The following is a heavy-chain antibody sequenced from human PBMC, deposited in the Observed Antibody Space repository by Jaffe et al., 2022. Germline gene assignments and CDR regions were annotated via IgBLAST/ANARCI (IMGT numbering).Heavy chain of an antibody. J-gene: IGHJ4*02. Sequence: QVHLVQSGAEVKKPGASVKLSCEASGYTFTKYSMHWVRQAPGQRLEWMGWINCNTGETRYSQNFQDRITITRDPSASTAYMELSSLRSEDTAVYYCARPMNYNDYLDSWGQGTLVTVSS. CDR2: INCNTGET. D-gene: IGHD1-7*01. CDR1: GYTFTKYS. CDR3: ARPMNYNDYLDS. V-gene: IGHV1-3*01.